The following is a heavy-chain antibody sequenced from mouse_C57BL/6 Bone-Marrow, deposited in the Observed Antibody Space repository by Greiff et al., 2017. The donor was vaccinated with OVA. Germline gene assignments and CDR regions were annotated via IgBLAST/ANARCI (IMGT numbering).Heavy chain of an antibody. CDR1: GFSLTSYA. CDR3: ARNEIYYGNYNWSWFAY. D-gene: IGHD2-1*01. Sequence: QVQLKESGPGLVAPSQSLSITCTVSGFSLTSYAISWVRQPPGKGLEWLGVIWTGGGTNYNSALKSRLSISKDNSKSQVFLKMNSLQTDDTARYYCARNEIYYGNYNWSWFAYWGQGTLVTVSA. CDR2: IWTGGGT. J-gene: IGHJ3*01. V-gene: IGHV2-9-1*01.